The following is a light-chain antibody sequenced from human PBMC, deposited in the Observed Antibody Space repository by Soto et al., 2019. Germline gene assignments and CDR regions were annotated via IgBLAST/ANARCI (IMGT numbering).Light chain of an antibody. J-gene: IGKJ3*01. CDR1: QSVSSY. Sequence: EIVLTQSPATLSLSPGERATLSCRASQSVSSYLAWYQQKPGQAPRLLIYDASNRATGIPARFSGSGSGTGFTLTISSLEPEDVAVYYCQQRSNWLTFGPGTKVDIK. CDR2: DAS. CDR3: QQRSNWLT. V-gene: IGKV3-11*01.